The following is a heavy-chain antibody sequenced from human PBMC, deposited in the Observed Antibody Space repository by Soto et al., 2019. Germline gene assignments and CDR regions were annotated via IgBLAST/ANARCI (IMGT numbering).Heavy chain of an antibody. CDR2: IYYSGST. CDR1: GGSIISYY. V-gene: IGHV4-59*01. Sequence: SETLSLTCTVSGGSIISYYWSWIRQPPGKGLEWIGYIYYSGSTNYNPSLKSRVTISVDTSKNQFSLKLSSVTAADTAVYYCAKNYGNAFDIWGQGTMVTVS. J-gene: IGHJ3*02. D-gene: IGHD3-10*01. CDR3: AKNYGNAFDI.